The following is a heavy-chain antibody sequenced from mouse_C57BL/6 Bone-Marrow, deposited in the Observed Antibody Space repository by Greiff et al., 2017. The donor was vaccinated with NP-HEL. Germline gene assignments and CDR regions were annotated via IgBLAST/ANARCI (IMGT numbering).Heavy chain of an antibody. Sequence: QVQLQQSGAELVRPGASVKLSCKASGYTFTDYYINWVKQRPGQGLEWIARIYPGSGHTYYNEKFKGKATLTAEKHSSTAYMQLSSLTSEDSAVYFCARGPGVYFDYWGQGTTLTVSA. CDR3: ARGPGVYFDY. CDR1: GYTFTDYY. CDR2: IYPGSGHT. J-gene: IGHJ2*01. V-gene: IGHV1-76*01.